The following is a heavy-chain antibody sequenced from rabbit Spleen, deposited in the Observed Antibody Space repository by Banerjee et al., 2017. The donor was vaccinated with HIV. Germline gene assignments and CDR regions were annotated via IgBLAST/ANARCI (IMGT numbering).Heavy chain of an antibody. CDR1: GFSFSTNYH. V-gene: IGHV1S45*01. CDR3: ARHGGSLDYTF. CDR2: IYVGSSGTT. Sequence: QEQLEESGGGLVKPEGSLTLTCTASGFSFSTNYHICWVRQAPGKGLDWIACIYVGSSGTTYYASWAKGRFTISKTSSTTVTLQMTSLTAADTATYFCARHGGSLDYTFWGPGTLVTVS. D-gene: IGHD4-2*01. J-gene: IGHJ6*01.